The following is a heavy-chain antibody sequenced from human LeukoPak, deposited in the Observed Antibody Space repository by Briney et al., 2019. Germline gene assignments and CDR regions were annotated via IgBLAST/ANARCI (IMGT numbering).Heavy chain of an antibody. V-gene: IGHV3-53*01. D-gene: IGHD6-19*01. Sequence: GGFLRLSCAASGFAVSSNYMNWVRQAPGKGLEWVSLISSGGTTHYADSVKGRFTISRDNSKNTLYLHMNTLRAEDTAVYYCARKYNSGWWIDCWGQGTLVTVSS. CDR3: ARKYNSGWWIDC. J-gene: IGHJ4*02. CDR2: ISSGGTT. CDR1: GFAVSSNY.